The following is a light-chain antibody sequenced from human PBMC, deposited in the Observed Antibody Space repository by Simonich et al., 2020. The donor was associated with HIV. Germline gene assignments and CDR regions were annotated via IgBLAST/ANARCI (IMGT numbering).Light chain of an antibody. CDR2: KAS. V-gene: IGKV1-5*03. Sequence: DIQMTQSPSTLSASVGDRVTITCRASQSISSWLAWYQQKPGKAPKLLIYKASSLESGVPSRVSGSGSGTKVTLTISSLQPDDFATYYCQQYNSYWTFGQGTKVEIK. CDR3: QQYNSYWT. CDR1: QSISSW. J-gene: IGKJ1*01.